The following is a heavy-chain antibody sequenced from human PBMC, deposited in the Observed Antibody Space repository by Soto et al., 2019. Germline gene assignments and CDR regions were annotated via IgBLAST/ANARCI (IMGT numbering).Heavy chain of an antibody. CDR2: ISSSSSYI. CDR1: GFTFSSYS. Sequence: LRLSCAASGFTFSSYSMNWVRQAPGKGLEWVSSISSSSSYIYYADSVKGRFTISRDNAKNSLYLQMNSLRAEDTAVYYCARGALSSGWINYYYYGMDVWGQGTTVTVSS. J-gene: IGHJ6*02. D-gene: IGHD6-19*01. V-gene: IGHV3-21*01. CDR3: ARGALSSGWINYYYYGMDV.